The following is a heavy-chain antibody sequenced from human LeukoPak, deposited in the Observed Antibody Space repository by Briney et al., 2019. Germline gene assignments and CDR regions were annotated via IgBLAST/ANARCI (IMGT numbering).Heavy chain of an antibody. CDR1: GGSIRGYY. CDR2: IYSSGST. CDR3: ARNRYYYGSGSYGVPNWFDP. J-gene: IGHJ5*02. V-gene: IGHV4-59*08. Sequence: SETLSLTCNVSGGSIRGYYWSWIRQPPGRGLEWIGYIYSSGSTNYNPSLKSRVTMSVDTSKNQFSLKVSSVTAADTAVYYCARNRYYYGSGSYGVPNWFDPWGQGTLVTVSS. D-gene: IGHD3-10*01.